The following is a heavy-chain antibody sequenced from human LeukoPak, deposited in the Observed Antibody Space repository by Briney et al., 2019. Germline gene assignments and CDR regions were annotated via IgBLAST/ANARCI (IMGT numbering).Heavy chain of an antibody. CDR2: IYYSGST. D-gene: IGHD3-10*01. V-gene: IGHV4-59*08. CDR1: GGSISSYY. Sequence: SETLSLTCTVSGGSISSYYWSWIRQPPGKGLEWIGYIYYSGSTNYNPSLKSRVTISVDTSKNQFSLKLSSVTAADTAVYYCARLPMVRGVISGYYYYGMDVWGQGTTVTVSS. CDR3: ARLPMVRGVISGYYYYGMDV. J-gene: IGHJ6*02.